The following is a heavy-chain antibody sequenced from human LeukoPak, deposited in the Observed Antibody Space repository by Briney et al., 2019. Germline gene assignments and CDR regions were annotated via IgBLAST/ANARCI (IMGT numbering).Heavy chain of an antibody. CDR2: ISGSGGHT. J-gene: IGHJ6*03. CDR1: VITFSSHA. D-gene: IGHD5-24*01. Sequence: GGSLRLSCAHSVITFSSHAISWVPHAPGKGLEWVSLISGSGGHTYYADSVKGRFTTSRDNSTNRLYLQMNSLRHEDTAVYYCAKGGAATMRDGYNYYYDSMEVWGRGTTVTVSS. V-gene: IGHV3-23*01. CDR3: AKGGAATMRDGYNYYYDSMEV.